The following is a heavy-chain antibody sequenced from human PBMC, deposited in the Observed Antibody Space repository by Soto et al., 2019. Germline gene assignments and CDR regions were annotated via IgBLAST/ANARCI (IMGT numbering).Heavy chain of an antibody. V-gene: IGHV1-3*01. CDR2: INAGNGNT. J-gene: IGHJ4*02. CDR1: GYTFTSYA. Sequence: GASVKVSCKASGYTFTSYAMHWVRQAPGQRLEWMGWINAGNGNTKYSQKFQGRVTITRDTSASTAHMELSSLRSEDTAVYYCARPRSIAAAGRPPSYYFDYWGQGTLVTVSS. CDR3: ARPRSIAAAGRPPSYYFDY. D-gene: IGHD6-13*01.